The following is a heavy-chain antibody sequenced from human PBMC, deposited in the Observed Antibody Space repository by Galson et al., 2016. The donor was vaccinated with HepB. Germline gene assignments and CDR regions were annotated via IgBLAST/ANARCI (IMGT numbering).Heavy chain of an antibody. CDR1: GFTLSSHS. CDR2: ITSSSSSI. D-gene: IGHD6-19*01. Sequence: SLRLSCAASGFTLSSHSMNWVRQAPGKGLEWVSYITSSSSSIYYADSVKGRFTISRDNSKNTLYLQMNSLRAEDTAVYYCAREDPNVAVAALDYWGQGTLVTVSS. J-gene: IGHJ4*02. CDR3: AREDPNVAVAALDY. V-gene: IGHV3-48*01.